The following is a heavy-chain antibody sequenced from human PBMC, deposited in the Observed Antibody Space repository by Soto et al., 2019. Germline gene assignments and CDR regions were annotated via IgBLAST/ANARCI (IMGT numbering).Heavy chain of an antibody. V-gene: IGHV3-21*01. CDR1: GFTFSSYA. CDR3: ARDLDYYDSSGPIYYFDY. D-gene: IGHD3-22*01. CDR2: ISSSSTYI. J-gene: IGHJ4*02. Sequence: PGGSLRLSCAASGFTFSSYAMNWVRQAPGKGLEWVSSISSSSTYIYYADSVKGRFTISRDNAKNSLYLQMNSLRAEDTAVYYCARDLDYYDSSGPIYYFDYWGQGTLVTVSS.